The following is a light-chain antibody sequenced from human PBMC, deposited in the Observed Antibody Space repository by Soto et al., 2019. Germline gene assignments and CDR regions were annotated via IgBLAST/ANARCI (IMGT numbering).Light chain of an antibody. CDR1: LTISNNF. Sequence: EIVLTQSPCTLSLSPGEGATLSCRAILTISNNFIAWYQQRAGQAPRLVIYGASTRATGIPDRFSGSGSGADFTLTISRLEPEDFAVYFCQQYGNSPPGTFGQGTRLAIK. CDR2: GAS. V-gene: IGKV3-20*01. CDR3: QQYGNSPPGT. J-gene: IGKJ5*01.